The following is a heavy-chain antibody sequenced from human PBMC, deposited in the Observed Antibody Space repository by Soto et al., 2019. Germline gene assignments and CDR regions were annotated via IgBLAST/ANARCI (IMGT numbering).Heavy chain of an antibody. V-gene: IGHV1-18*01. CDR1: GYTFTSYG. D-gene: IGHD3-3*01. CDR3: ARDMTIFGVVSGWFDP. Sequence: QVQLVQSGAEVKKPGASVKVSCKASGYTFTSYGISWVRQAPGQGLEWMGWISAYNGNTNYAQKLQGIVTMTTDTSTSTAYMELRSLRSDDTAVYYCARDMTIFGVVSGWFDPWGQGTLVTVSS. CDR2: ISAYNGNT. J-gene: IGHJ5*02.